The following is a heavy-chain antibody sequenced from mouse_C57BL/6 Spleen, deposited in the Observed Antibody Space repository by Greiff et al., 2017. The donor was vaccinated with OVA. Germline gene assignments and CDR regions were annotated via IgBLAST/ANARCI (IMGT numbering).Heavy chain of an antibody. J-gene: IGHJ2*01. CDR1: GYTFTSYW. CDR2: IYPGNSDT. Sequence: EVMLVESGTVLARPGASVKMSCKTSGYTFTSYWMHWVKQRPGQGLEWIGAIYPGNSDTSYNQKFKGKAKLTAVTSASTAYMELSSLTNEDSAVYYCTRGGEYYYGSSYEGFFDYWGQGTTLTVSS. D-gene: IGHD1-1*01. CDR3: TRGGEYYYGSSYEGFFDY. V-gene: IGHV1-5*01.